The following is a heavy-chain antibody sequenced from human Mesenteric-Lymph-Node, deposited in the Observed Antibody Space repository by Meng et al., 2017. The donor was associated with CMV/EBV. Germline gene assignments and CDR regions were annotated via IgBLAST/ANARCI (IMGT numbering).Heavy chain of an antibody. CDR2: ISYDGSNK. J-gene: IGHJ4*02. D-gene: IGHD6-19*01. Sequence: GGSLRLSCAASGFTFSSCGMNWVRQAPGKGLEWVAVISYDGSNKYYADSVKGRFTISRDNSKNTLYLQMNSLRAEDTAVYYCASAGYSSGWQFDYWGQGTLVTVSS. V-gene: IGHV3-30*03. CDR1: GFTFSSCG. CDR3: ASAGYSSGWQFDY.